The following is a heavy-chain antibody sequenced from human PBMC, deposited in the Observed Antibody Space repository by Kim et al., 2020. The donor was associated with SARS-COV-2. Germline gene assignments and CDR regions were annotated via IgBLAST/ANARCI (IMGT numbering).Heavy chain of an antibody. Sequence: SETLSLTCAVYGGSFSGYYWSWIRQPPGKGLEWIGEINHSGSTNYNPSLKSRVTISVDTSKNQFSLKLSSVTAADTAVYYCARWGVGVPNFRTVTIFGVVTPPYYFDYWGQGTLVTASS. V-gene: IGHV4-34*01. J-gene: IGHJ4*02. CDR3: ARWGVGVPNFRTVTIFGVVTPPYYFDY. D-gene: IGHD3-3*01. CDR1: GGSFSGYY. CDR2: INHSGST.